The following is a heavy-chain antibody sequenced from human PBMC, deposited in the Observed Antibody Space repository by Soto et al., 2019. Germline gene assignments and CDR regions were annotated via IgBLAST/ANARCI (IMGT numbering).Heavy chain of an antibody. CDR1: GFTFSSYA. Sequence: QVQLVESGGGVVQPGRSLRLSCAASGFTFSSYAMHWVRQAPGKGLEWVAVISYDGSNKYYADSVKGRFTISRDNSKNTLYLQMNSLRAEDTAVYYCARDGGASSWYQGWFDPWGQGTLVTVSS. J-gene: IGHJ5*02. V-gene: IGHV3-30-3*01. CDR3: ARDGGASSWYQGWFDP. D-gene: IGHD6-13*01. CDR2: ISYDGSNK.